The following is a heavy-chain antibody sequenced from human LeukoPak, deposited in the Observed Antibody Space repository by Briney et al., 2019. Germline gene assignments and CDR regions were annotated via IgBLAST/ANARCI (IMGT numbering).Heavy chain of an antibody. D-gene: IGHD3-10*01. V-gene: IGHV3-23*01. CDR3: AREGMVGIYYFDY. Sequence: GGSLRLSCAASGFTFSSYAMSWVRQAPGKGLEWVSAISGSGGSTYYADSVKGRFTISKDNSKNTLYLQMNSLRAEDTAVYYCAREGMVGIYYFDYWGQGTLVTVSS. CDR2: ISGSGGST. CDR1: GFTFSSYA. J-gene: IGHJ4*02.